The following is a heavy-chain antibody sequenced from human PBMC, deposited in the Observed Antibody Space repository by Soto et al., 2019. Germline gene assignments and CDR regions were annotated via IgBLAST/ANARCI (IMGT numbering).Heavy chain of an antibody. CDR1: GGSITSGGYH. CDR2: ISDSGST. J-gene: IGHJ5*02. CDR3: ARNAPQAAAGTINWFDP. Sequence: SETLSLTCTVSGGSITSGGYHWSWIRQLPGKGLAWIGYISDSGSTYYNPSLKSRGTISVDTSKNQFSLKLSSGTAADTAVYYCARNAPQAAAGTINWFDPWGQGTLVTVSS. D-gene: IGHD6-13*01. V-gene: IGHV4-31*02.